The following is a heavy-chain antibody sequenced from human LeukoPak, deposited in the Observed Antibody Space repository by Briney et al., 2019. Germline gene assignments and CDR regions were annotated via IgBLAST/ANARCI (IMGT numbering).Heavy chain of an antibody. J-gene: IGHJ5*02. D-gene: IGHD4/OR15-4a*01. V-gene: IGHV3-30*02. Sequence: GGSLRLSCAASGFTFSSYGMHWVRQAPGKGLEWVAFIRYDGSNKYYADSVKGRFTISRDNSKNTLYLQMNSLRAEDTAVYYCAKGGGANYSNWFDPWGQGTLVTVSS. CDR1: GFTFSSYG. CDR3: AKGGGANYSNWFDP. CDR2: IRYDGSNK.